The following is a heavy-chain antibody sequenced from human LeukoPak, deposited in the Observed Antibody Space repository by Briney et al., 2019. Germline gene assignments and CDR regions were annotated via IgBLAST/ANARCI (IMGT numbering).Heavy chain of an antibody. CDR2: ISWNSGSI. CDR3: AKASYGSGISELKYFDY. J-gene: IGHJ4*02. D-gene: IGHD3-10*01. V-gene: IGHV3-9*01. Sequence: PGGSLRLSCAASGCTFDDYAMHWVRQAPGKGLEWVSGISWNSGSIGYADSVKGRFTISRDNAKNSLYLQMNSLRAEDTALYYCAKASYGSGISELKYFDYWGQGTLVTVSS. CDR1: GCTFDDYA.